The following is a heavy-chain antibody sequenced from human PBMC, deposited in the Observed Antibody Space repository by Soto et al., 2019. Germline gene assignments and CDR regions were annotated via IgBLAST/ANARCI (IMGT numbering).Heavy chain of an antibody. J-gene: IGHJ4*02. CDR1: GFTFSDYY. V-gene: IGHV3-11*05. Sequence: QVQLAESGGVLVKPAGSLRLSCAASGFTFSDYYMSWFRRAPGKGLEWLSYIDSGSRYKNYADSVKGLSTISSDNAQNTLYLQLNSLTVEAPAPYFCARGSPYGGDPPPSDYWGQGTGVTVSS. CDR3: ARGSPYGGDPPPSDY. D-gene: IGHD4-17*01. CDR2: IDSGSRYK.